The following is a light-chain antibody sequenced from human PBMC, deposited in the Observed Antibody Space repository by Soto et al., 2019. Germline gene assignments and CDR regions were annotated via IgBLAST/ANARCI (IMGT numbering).Light chain of an antibody. CDR3: QQYSDWPPIT. V-gene: IGKV3-15*01. CDR1: RSVGSD. CDR2: GVS. J-gene: IGKJ4*01. Sequence: ELVMTQSPATLSVSPGASATLSCRASRSVGSDLAWYQQKPGQAPRLLIYGVSTRATGVPARFSGSGSRTDFTLTISSLQSEDFAVYYWQQYSDWPPITFGGGTKVEIK.